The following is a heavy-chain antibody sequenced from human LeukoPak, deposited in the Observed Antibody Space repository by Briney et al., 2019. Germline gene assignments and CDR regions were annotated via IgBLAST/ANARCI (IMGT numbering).Heavy chain of an antibody. D-gene: IGHD3-10*01. CDR2: IRSDGSNT. V-gene: IGHV3-30*02. CDR1: GFTFSSYA. Sequence: GRSLRLSCAASGFTFSSYAMHWVRQAPGQGLEWVAFIRSDGSNTYYGDSVKGRFTISRDNSKKILHLQMNSLRPGDTALYYCAIIPLGGRFDYWGQGTLVIVSS. CDR3: AIIPLGGRFDY. J-gene: IGHJ4*02.